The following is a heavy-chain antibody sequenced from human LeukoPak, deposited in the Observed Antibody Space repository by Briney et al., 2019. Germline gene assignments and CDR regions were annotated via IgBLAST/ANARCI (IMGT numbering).Heavy chain of an antibody. J-gene: IGHJ4*02. CDR2: IYTSGST. CDR1: GGSISSYY. CDR3: ARDRPYYDSSGYQYYFDY. D-gene: IGHD3-22*01. V-gene: IGHV4-4*07. Sequence: PSETLSLTCTVSGGSISSYYWSWIRQPAGKGLEWIGRIYTSGSTNYNPSLKSRVTISVDKSKNQFSLKLSSVTAADTAVYYCARDRPYYDSSGYQYYFDYWGQGTLVTVSS.